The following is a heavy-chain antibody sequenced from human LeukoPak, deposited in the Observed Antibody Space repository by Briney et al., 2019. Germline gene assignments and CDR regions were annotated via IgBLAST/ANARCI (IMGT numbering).Heavy chain of an antibody. D-gene: IGHD1-26*01. V-gene: IGHV3-30*18. CDR3: AKDLLSYSDYYYYMDV. Sequence: GGSLRLSCAASGFTFSSYGMHWVRQAPGKGLEWVAVISYDGSNKYYADSVKGRFTISRDNSKNTLYLQMNSLRAEDTAVYYCAKDLLSYSDYYYYMDVWGKGTTVTVSS. J-gene: IGHJ6*03. CDR1: GFTFSSYG. CDR2: ISYDGSNK.